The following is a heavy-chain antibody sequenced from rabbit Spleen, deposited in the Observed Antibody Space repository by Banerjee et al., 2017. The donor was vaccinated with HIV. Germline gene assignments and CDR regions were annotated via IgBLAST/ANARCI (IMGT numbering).Heavy chain of an antibody. J-gene: IGHJ4*01. V-gene: IGHV1S40*01. Sequence: QSLEESGGDLVKPGASLTLTCTASGFSFSSSDYMCWVRQAPGKGLEWIACIDSGNSGDTYYASWAKGRFTISKTSSTTVTLQMTSLTAADTATYFCARETSSGWGIVSFYFSLWGPGTLVTVS. CDR2: IDSGNSGDT. CDR1: GFSFSSSDY. CDR3: ARETSSGWGIVSFYFSL. D-gene: IGHD4-1*01.